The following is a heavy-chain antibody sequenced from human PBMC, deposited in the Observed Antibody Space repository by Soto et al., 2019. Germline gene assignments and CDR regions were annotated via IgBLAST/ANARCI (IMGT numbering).Heavy chain of an antibody. CDR1: GGTFSSYA. CDR3: ARDGSGSGSYYNSLIGFDY. CDR2: IIPIFGNT. Sequence: ASVKVSCKASGGTFSSYAISWVRQAPGQGLEWMGGIIPIFGNTNYAQKLQGRVTMTTDTSTSTAYMELRSLRSDDTAVYYCARDGSGSGSYYNSLIGFDYWGQGTLVTVSS. V-gene: IGHV1-18*01. D-gene: IGHD3-10*01. J-gene: IGHJ4*02.